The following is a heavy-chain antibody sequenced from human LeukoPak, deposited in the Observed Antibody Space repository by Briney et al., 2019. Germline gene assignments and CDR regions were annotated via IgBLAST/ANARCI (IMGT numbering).Heavy chain of an antibody. CDR2: IYRGGST. Sequence: GGSLRLSCAASGFTVSSNYMSWVRQAPGKGLEWVSVIYRGGSTYYADSVKGRFTISRDNSKNTVYLQMNSLRAEDTAVYYCARESSSAAYYYYGMDVWGQGITVTVSS. J-gene: IGHJ6*02. D-gene: IGHD6-6*01. V-gene: IGHV3-66*01. CDR1: GFTVSSNY. CDR3: ARESSSAAYYYYGMDV.